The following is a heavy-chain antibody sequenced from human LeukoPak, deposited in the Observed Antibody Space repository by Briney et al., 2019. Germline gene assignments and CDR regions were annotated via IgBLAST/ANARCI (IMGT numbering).Heavy chain of an antibody. CDR3: ARATDFEYYYDSSGYPFDY. J-gene: IGHJ4*02. Sequence: SETLSLTCAVYGGSFSGYYWSWIRQPPGKGLEWIGEINHSGSTNYNPSLKSRVTISVDTSKNQFSLKLSSVTAADTAVYYCARATDFEYYYDSSGYPFDYWGQGTLVTVSS. CDR2: INHSGST. V-gene: IGHV4-34*01. CDR1: GGSFSGYY. D-gene: IGHD3-22*01.